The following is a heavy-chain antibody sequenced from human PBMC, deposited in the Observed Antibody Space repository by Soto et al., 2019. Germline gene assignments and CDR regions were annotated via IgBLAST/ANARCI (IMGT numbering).Heavy chain of an antibody. Sequence: GGSLRLSCAASGFTFSSYSMNWVRQAPGKGLEWVSSISSSSSYIYYADSVKGRFTISRDNSKNTLYLQMDGLRAEDTAVYYCAREFAPGSPNYDYWGLGTLVTVSS. J-gene: IGHJ4*02. CDR2: ISSSSSYI. CDR1: GFTFSSYS. D-gene: IGHD3-10*01. CDR3: AREFAPGSPNYDY. V-gene: IGHV3-21*04.